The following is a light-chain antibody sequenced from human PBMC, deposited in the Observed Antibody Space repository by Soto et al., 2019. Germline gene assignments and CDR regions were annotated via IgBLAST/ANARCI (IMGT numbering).Light chain of an antibody. CDR1: PDIGSA. V-gene: IGKV1D-13*01. J-gene: IGKJ4*01. CDR3: PQFSNYPLT. Sequence: IQLTQSPSSLSASVGDRVTITCRASPDIGSALAWYQQNPGKPPKVLISDASNLESGVPSRFSGSGTGTDFTLTISSLQPEDFAPYYCPQFSNYPLTFGGGTKVEI. CDR2: DAS.